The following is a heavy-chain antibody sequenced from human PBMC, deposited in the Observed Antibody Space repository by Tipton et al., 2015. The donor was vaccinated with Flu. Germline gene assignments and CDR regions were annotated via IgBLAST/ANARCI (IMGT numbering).Heavy chain of an antibody. CDR1: GFTFDAYA. J-gene: IGHJ4*02. Sequence: SLRLSCAASGFTFDAYAMYWVRQAPGKGLERVSGISWNSVNIDYVDSVRGRFTISRDNAKNSLYLQMNSLRVEDTALYYCAKAIDYGPSYYFDYWGQGTLVTVSS. V-gene: IGHV3-9*01. CDR3: AKAIDYGPSYYFDY. D-gene: IGHD4-17*01. CDR2: ISWNSVNI.